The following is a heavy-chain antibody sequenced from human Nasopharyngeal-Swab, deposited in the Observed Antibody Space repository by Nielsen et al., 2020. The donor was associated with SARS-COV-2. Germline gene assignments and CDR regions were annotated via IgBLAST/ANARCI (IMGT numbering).Heavy chain of an antibody. D-gene: IGHD6-13*01. CDR1: GGSFSGYY. CDR2: INHSGST. Sequence: SETLSLTCAVYGGSFSGYYWNWIRQPPGKGLEWIGEINHSGSTNYNPSLKSRVTISLDTSKNQFSLKLSSVTAADTAVYYCARSRYTSSWYGVRNWFDPWGQGTLVTVSP. CDR3: ARSRYTSSWYGVRNWFDP. V-gene: IGHV4-34*01. J-gene: IGHJ5*02.